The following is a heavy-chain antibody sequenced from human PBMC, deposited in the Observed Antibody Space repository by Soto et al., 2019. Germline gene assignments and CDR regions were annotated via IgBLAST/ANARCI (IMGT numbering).Heavy chain of an antibody. D-gene: IGHD6-13*01. J-gene: IGHJ6*03. CDR1: GGSVSSCCCY. CDR2: IYYSGST. V-gene: IGHV4-61*01. Sequence: SETLSLTCSVSGGSVSSCCCYWVRIPPPPGLGLEWIGYIYYSGSTTYNPSLKSRVTISVDTSKNQFSLKLSSVTAADTAVYYCARQVSSPDYYYYYYMDVWGKGTTVTVSS. CDR3: ARQVSSPDYYYYYYMDV.